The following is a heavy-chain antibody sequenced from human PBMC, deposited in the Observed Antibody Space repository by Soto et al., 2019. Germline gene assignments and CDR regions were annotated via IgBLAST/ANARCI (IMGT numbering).Heavy chain of an antibody. D-gene: IGHD2-21*01. CDR1: GFTFRNYA. CDR2: IGTSGTRT. V-gene: IGHV3-23*01. Sequence: DVQLLESGGDLVQPGGSLRLSCIASGFTFRNYAMAWVRQAPGEDLEWVSAIGTSGTRTLYADSVKSRFSISRDDSRNTVSLQINSLGVEDTATYYCTRILWSSRRDALDIWGQGTTVTVSS. CDR3: TRILWSSRRDALDI. J-gene: IGHJ6*02.